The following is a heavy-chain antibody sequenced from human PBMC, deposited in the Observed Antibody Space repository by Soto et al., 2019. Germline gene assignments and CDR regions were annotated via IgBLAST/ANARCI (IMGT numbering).Heavy chain of an antibody. V-gene: IGHV5-51*01. CDR3: VRLNTAMVRYFYGMDV. CDR1: GYSFTSYW. CDR2: IYPGDSET. D-gene: IGHD5-18*01. J-gene: IGHJ6*02. Sequence: VESLKISCKGSGYSFTSYWIGLVRQMPGKGLEWMGIIYPGDSETRYSPSFQGQVTVSADKSISTAYLQWSSLKASDTAMYYCVRLNTAMVRYFYGMDVWGQGTTVTVSS.